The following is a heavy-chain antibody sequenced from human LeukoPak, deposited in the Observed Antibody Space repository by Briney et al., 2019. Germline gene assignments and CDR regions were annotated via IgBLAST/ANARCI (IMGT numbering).Heavy chain of an antibody. V-gene: IGHV3-23*01. CDR3: AKDPGRFGEFDY. J-gene: IGHJ4*02. Sequence: GGSLRLSCAASGFTFSSYAMSWVRQAPGKGLEWVSAISGSGGSTYYADSVKGRFTISRDNSKNTLYLQMNSLRVEDTAVYYCAKDPGRFGEFDYWGQGTLVTVSS. CDR1: GFTFSSYA. CDR2: ISGSGGST. D-gene: IGHD3-10*01.